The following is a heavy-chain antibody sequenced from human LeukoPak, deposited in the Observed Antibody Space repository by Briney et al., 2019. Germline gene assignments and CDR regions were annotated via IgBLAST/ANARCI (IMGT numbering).Heavy chain of an antibody. CDR1: GFTFSSYA. V-gene: IGHV3-64*01. CDR3: ARGGSIAARPIDY. Sequence: GGSLRLSCAASGFTFSSYAMHWVRQAPGKGLEYVSAISSNGGSTYYANSVKGRFTISRDNSKNTLFLQMGSLRAEDMAVYYCARGGSIAARPIDYWGQGTLVTVSS. CDR2: ISSNGGST. J-gene: IGHJ4*02. D-gene: IGHD6-6*01.